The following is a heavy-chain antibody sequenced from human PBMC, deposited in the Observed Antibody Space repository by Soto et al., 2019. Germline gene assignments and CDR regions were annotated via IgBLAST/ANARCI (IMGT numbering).Heavy chain of an antibody. CDR1: GFTFSDYY. CDR2: ISSSSSYT. Sequence: QVQLVESGGGLVKPGGSLRLSCAASGFTFSDYYMSWIRQAPGKGLEWVSYISSSSSYTNYADSVKGRFTISRDNAKNSLYLRMNSLRAEDTAVYYCARAPGYSSRSNFDYWGQGTLVTVSS. CDR3: ARAPGYSSRSNFDY. D-gene: IGHD6-13*01. J-gene: IGHJ4*02. V-gene: IGHV3-11*06.